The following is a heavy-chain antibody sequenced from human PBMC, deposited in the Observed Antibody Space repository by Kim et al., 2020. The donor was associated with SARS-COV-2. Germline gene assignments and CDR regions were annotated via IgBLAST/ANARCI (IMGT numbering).Heavy chain of an antibody. CDR2: IYSGGST. J-gene: IGHJ3*02. Sequence: GGSLRLSCAASGFTVSSNYMSWVRQAPGKGLEWVSVIYSGGSTYYADSVKGRFTISRDNSKNTLYLQMNSLRAEDTAVYYCARGSAIAAHRAAFDIWGQGTMVTVSS. CDR3: ARGSAIAAHRAAFDI. D-gene: IGHD6-6*01. V-gene: IGHV3-53*01. CDR1: GFTVSSNY.